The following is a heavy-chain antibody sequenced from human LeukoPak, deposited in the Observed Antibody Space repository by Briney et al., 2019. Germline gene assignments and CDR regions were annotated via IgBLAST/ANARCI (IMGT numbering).Heavy chain of an antibody. J-gene: IGHJ6*03. CDR3: AREEGSSWYSTNYYYYMDV. D-gene: IGHD6-13*01. Sequence: ASVKVSCKAAGYTFTSYYMHWVRQAPGQGLELMGIINPSGGSTSYAQKFQGRVTMTRDMSTSTGYMELSGLRSEDTAVYYCAREEGSSWYSTNYYYYMDVWGKGTTVTVSS. V-gene: IGHV1-46*01. CDR2: INPSGGST. CDR1: GYTFTSYY.